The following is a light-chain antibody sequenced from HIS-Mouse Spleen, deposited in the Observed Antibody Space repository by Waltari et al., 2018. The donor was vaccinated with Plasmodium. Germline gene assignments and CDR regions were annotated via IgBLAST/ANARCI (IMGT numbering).Light chain of an antibody. CDR1: SLRSYY. V-gene: IGLV3-19*01. CDR2: GKN. J-gene: IGLJ3*02. Sequence: SSELTQDPAVSVALGQTVRITCTGDSLRSYYARWYQQKPGQAPVLVIYGKNNRPSGIPDRFSGSSSGNTASLTITGAQAEDEADYYCNSRDSSGNHQVFGGGTKLTVL. CDR3: NSRDSSGNHQV.